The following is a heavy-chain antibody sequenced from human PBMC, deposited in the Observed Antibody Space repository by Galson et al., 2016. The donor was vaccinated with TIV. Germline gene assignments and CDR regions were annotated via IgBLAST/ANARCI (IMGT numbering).Heavy chain of an antibody. CDR3: AGVTRIYENWFDP. V-gene: IGHV1-69*05. CDR2: IIPLFGTA. CDR1: GGIFKNYA. D-gene: IGHD2-15*01. J-gene: IGHJ5*02. Sequence: QSGAEVKKPGESLKISCKASGGIFKNYAISWVRQAPGQGLEWMGGIIPLFGTANYAQKFQGRVTISTDESTNTVYMELSSLKIEDTAVYYCAGVTRIYENWFDPWGQGTLVTVSS.